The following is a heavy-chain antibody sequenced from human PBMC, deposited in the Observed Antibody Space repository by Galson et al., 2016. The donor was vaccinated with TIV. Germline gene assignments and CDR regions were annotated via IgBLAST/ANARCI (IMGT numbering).Heavy chain of an antibody. CDR1: GYSFTNYW. CDR2: IDSRDSYT. J-gene: IGHJ5*02. CDR3: ARSASAGPGWVDP. V-gene: IGHV5-10-1*01. Sequence: QSGAEVKKPGESLRISCKTSGYSFTNYWITWVRQMPGKGLEWMGRIDSRDSYTNYSPTFEGHVTISTDKSISTAYLQWTSLKASDSPIYYCARSASAGPGWVDPWGQGTLVTVSS. D-gene: IGHD3-10*01.